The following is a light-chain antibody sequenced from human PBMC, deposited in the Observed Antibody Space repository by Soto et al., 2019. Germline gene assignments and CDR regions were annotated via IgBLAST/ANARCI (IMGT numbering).Light chain of an antibody. CDR2: GAS. CDR3: QQYNNWPFIT. J-gene: IGKJ5*01. CDR1: QSVRGN. V-gene: IGKV3-15*01. Sequence: DIVMTQSPTTLSVSPGEGATLSCRASQSVRGNLAWYQQKPGQSPRLLIYGASSRATGIPARFSGSGPGTEFTLTISSLQSEDFAVYYCQQYNNWPFITFGQGTRLEIK.